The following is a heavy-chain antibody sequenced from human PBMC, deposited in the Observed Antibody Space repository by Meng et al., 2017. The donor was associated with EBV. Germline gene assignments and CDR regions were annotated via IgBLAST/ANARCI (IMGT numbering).Heavy chain of an antibody. CDR2: INAGNGNT. CDR1: GYTFTSYA. Sequence: QVQLVQSGAEVKKPGASVKVSCKASGYTFTSYAMHWVRQAPGQRLEWMGWINAGNGNTKYSQKFQGRVTITRDTSASTAYMELSSLRSEDTAVYYCARRGGVADRFDPWGQGTLVTVSS. CDR3: ARRGGVADRFDP. V-gene: IGHV1-3*01. D-gene: IGHD2-15*01. J-gene: IGHJ5*02.